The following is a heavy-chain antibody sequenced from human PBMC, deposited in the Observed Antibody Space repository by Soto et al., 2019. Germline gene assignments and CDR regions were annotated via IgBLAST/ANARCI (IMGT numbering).Heavy chain of an antibody. Sequence: ASVKVSCKASGGTFSTYTITWVRQAPGQGLEWMGWMNPNSGNTGYAQKFQGRVTMTRNTSISTAYMELSSLRSEDTAVYYCAREVPYWFDPWGQGTLVTVSS. CDR1: GGTFSTYT. J-gene: IGHJ5*02. V-gene: IGHV1-8*02. CDR2: MNPNSGNT. CDR3: AREVPYWFDP.